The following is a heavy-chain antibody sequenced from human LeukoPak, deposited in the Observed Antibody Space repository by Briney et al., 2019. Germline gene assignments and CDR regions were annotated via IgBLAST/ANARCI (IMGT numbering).Heavy chain of an antibody. CDR2: INPNSGGT. J-gene: IGHJ6*03. D-gene: IGHD6-19*01. CDR1: GYTFTGYY. CDR3: ARRRGIAVAGYYYYYMDV. Sequence: ASVKVSCKASGYTFTGYYMHWVRQAPGQGLEWMGWINPNSGGTNYAQKFQGRVTMTRDTSISTAYMELSRLRSDDTAVYYCARRRGIAVAGYYYYYMDVWGKGTTVTISS. V-gene: IGHV1-2*02.